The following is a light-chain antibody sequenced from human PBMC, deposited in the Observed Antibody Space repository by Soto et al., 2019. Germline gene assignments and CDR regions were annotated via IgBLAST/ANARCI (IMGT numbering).Light chain of an antibody. CDR3: QQYNSYSWT. Sequence: DIQMTQSPSTLSASVGDRVTITCRASQSISSWFAWYQQKPGKAPKLLIYDASSLESGVPSLFSGSGSGTEVNLTISILQPDDFATYYCQQYNSYSWTFGQGAKVEIK. CDR2: DAS. V-gene: IGKV1-5*01. J-gene: IGKJ1*01. CDR1: QSISSW.